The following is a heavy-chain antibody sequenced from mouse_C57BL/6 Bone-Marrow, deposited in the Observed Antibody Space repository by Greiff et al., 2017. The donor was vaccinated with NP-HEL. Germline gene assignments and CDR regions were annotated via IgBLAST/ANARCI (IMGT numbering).Heavy chain of an antibody. V-gene: IGHV1-82*01. Sequence: QVQLQQSGPELVKPGASVKISCKASGYAFSSSWMNWVKQRPGKGLEWIGRIYPGDGDTNYNGKFKGKATLTADKSSSTAYMQLSSLTSEDSAVYFCAREGYGSSSYWYFDVWGTGTTVTGSS. CDR3: AREGYGSSSYWYFDV. CDR1: GYAFSSSW. J-gene: IGHJ1*03. D-gene: IGHD1-1*01. CDR2: IYPGDGDT.